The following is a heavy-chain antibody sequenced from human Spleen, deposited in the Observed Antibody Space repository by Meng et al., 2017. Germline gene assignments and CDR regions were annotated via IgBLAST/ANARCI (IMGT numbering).Heavy chain of an antibody. Sequence: GESLKISCAASGFTFSNYGMNWVRQAPGKGLEWVSGITVSGGSTYFADSVKGRFTISRDSSKNTLFLQMNSLRREDTAVYYCAKDVAAGITSTFDCWGQGTLVTVSS. CDR1: GFTFSNYG. CDR2: ITVSGGST. J-gene: IGHJ4*02. D-gene: IGHD6-13*01. CDR3: AKDVAAGITSTFDC. V-gene: IGHV3-23*01.